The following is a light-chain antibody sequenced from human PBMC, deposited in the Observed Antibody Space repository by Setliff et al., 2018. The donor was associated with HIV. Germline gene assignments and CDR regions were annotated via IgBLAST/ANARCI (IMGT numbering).Light chain of an antibody. J-gene: IGLJ2*01. V-gene: IGLV2-14*03. Sequence: QSVLTQPPSESGSPGQSVTISCTGTSSDVGGHNYVPWYQQHPGKAPKLMIYDVSKRPSGVSNRFSGSKSGNTASLTISGLQTEDEGEYYCSSYGSSSTFVFGGGTKVTVL. CDR3: SSYGSSSTFV. CDR2: DVS. CDR1: SSDVGGHNY.